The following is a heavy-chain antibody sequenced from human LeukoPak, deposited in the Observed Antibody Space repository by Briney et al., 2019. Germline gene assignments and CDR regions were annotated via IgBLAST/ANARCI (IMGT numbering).Heavy chain of an antibody. J-gene: IGHJ4*02. Sequence: SETLSLTCTVSGGSISSGSYYWGWIRQPPGKGLEWIASMYYSGTTFYSPSLKSRVTISVDTSKNQLSLKLGSVTAADTAVYYCARHPPRDGSAFDYWGQGTLVTLSS. V-gene: IGHV4-39*01. CDR1: GGSISSGSYY. CDR2: MYYSGTT. CDR3: ARHPPRDGSAFDY.